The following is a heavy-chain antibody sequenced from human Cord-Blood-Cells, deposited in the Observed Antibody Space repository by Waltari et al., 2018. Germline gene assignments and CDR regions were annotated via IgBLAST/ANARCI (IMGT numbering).Heavy chain of an antibody. V-gene: IGHV3-9*01. D-gene: IGHD3-3*01. CDR3: AKATSSITIFGIVISYFDY. Sequence: EVQLVESGGGLVQPGRSLRLSGATSGFTFDEYALHWVRQAPEKGLEWVSGVNWNSANIGYADSVKGRFTIPRDNAKNSLYLQMNSLRPEDTALYYCAKATSSITIFGIVISYFDYWGQGTLVTVSS. J-gene: IGHJ4*02. CDR1: GFTFDEYA. CDR2: VNWNSANI.